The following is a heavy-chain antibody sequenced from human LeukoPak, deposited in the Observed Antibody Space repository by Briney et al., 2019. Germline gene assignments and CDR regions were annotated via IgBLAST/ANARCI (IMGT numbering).Heavy chain of an antibody. CDR3: ARDRPSRDGYNYYWFDP. D-gene: IGHD5-24*01. CDR2: INPNSGGT. Sequence: ASVKVSCKASGYTFTGYYMHWVRQAPGQGLEWMGWINPNSGGTNYAQKFQGRVTMTRDTSISTAYMELSRLRSDDTAVYYCARDRPSRDGYNYYWFDPWGQGTLVTVSS. J-gene: IGHJ5*02. V-gene: IGHV1-2*02. CDR1: GYTFTGYY.